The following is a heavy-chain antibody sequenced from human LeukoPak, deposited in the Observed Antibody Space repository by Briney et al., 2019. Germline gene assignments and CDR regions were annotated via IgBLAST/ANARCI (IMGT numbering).Heavy chain of an antibody. CDR3: AKASTVLKPIDY. CDR1: GFAFSTDA. D-gene: IGHD1-14*01. V-gene: IGHV3-23*01. Sequence: PGGSLRLSCVASGFAFSTDAMHWVRQPPGKGLEWVSGISPSGGRTYYAGSVKGRFTISRDNSKNTLYLQMNSLRPDDTAVYFCAKASTVLKPIDYWGQGSLVTVSS. J-gene: IGHJ4*02. CDR2: ISPSGGRT.